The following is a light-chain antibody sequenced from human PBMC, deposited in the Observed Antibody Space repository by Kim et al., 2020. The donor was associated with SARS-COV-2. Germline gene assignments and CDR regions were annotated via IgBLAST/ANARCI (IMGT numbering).Light chain of an antibody. CDR3: MQTLLTPRT. Sequence: EPASISCRSSQSLLHSNGYYYLDWYLQKPGQSPQLLIYLGSNRASGVPDRFSGSGSGTDSTLKISRVEAEDVGVYYCMQTLLTPRTFGQGTKLEIK. CDR1: QSLLHSNGYYY. V-gene: IGKV2-28*01. J-gene: IGKJ2*01. CDR2: LGS.